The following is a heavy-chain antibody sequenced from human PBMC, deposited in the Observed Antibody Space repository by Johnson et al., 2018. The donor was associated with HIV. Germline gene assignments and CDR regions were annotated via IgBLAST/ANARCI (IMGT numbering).Heavy chain of an antibody. CDR1: RFTFSSYG. J-gene: IGHJ3*02. CDR2: ISYDGSNK. CDR3: AKVNRMEQWLAGGGAFDI. V-gene: IGHV3-30*18. D-gene: IGHD6-19*01. Sequence: QVQLVESGGGVVQPGRSLRLSCVASRFTFSSYGMHWVRQAPGKGLEWVAVISYDGSNKYYADSVKGRFTISRDNSKNTLYLQMNSLRAEDTAVYYCAKVNRMEQWLAGGGAFDIWGQGTMVTVSS.